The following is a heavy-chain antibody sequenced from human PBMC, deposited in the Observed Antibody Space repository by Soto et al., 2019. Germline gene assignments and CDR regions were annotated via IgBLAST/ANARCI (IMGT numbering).Heavy chain of an antibody. J-gene: IGHJ4*02. Sequence: SETLSLTCAVSGYSISSGYYWGWIRQPPGKGLEWLGTTYYGASSYFNPSLRSRITILLDASTNQLSLKLSSVTAADTAVYFCVRVAGSASWYETDSWGQGILVTVSS. D-gene: IGHD6-13*01. CDR1: GYSISSGYY. CDR2: TYYGASS. V-gene: IGHV4-38-2*01. CDR3: VRVAGSASWYETDS.